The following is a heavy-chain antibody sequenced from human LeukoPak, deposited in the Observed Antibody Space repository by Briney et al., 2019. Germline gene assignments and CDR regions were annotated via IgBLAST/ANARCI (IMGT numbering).Heavy chain of an antibody. Sequence: GGSLRLSCVASGFSVSNYYMRWVRQAPGKGLEWVSVISTGGGTSYTDSVKGRFTFSRDNSKNTLFLQMNSLRAEDTGVYYCARGGITDYGDYSSFDYWGQGTLLTVSS. D-gene: IGHD4-17*01. CDR1: GFSVSNYY. CDR3: ARGGITDYGDYSSFDY. V-gene: IGHV3-66*01. CDR2: ISTGGGT. J-gene: IGHJ4*02.